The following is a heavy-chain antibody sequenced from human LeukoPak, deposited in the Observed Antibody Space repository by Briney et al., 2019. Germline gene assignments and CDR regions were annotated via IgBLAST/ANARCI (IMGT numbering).Heavy chain of an antibody. V-gene: IGHV4-39*01. Sequence: SPSETLSLTCTVSGGSISNSSYYWGWIRQPPGKGLEWIGSIYYSGSTYYNPSLKSRVTISVDTSKNQFSLTLSSVTAADTALYYCARHESLGAFDIRGQGTMVTVSS. J-gene: IGHJ3*02. CDR3: ARHESLGAFDI. CDR2: IYYSGST. D-gene: IGHD3-16*01. CDR1: GGSISNSSYY.